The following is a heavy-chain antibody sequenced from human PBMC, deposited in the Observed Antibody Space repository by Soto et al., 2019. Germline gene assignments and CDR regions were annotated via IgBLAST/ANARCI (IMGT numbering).Heavy chain of an antibody. J-gene: IGHJ5*02. D-gene: IGHD1-26*01. CDR2: IYYSGTT. V-gene: IGHV4-59*01. Sequence: ETLSLTCTVSGGSIRTYYWGWIRQPPGKGLEWIGYIYYSGTTNYNPSLKSRVTISVDTSKNQFSLKLSSVTAADTAAYYCARGKYSGSYYDWFDPWGQGTLVTVS. CDR1: GGSIRTYY. CDR3: ARGKYSGSYYDWFDP.